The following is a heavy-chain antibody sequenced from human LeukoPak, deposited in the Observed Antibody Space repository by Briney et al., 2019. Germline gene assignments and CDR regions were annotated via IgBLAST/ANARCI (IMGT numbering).Heavy chain of an antibody. D-gene: IGHD3-9*01. CDR3: ARDKRALVGAFDI. Sequence: GGSLRLSCAASEFTVSSNYMSWVRQAPGKGLEWVSVIYSGGSTYYADSVKGRFTISRDNSKNALYLQMNSLRAEDTAVYYCARDKRALVGAFDIWGQGTMVTVSS. CDR2: IYSGGST. V-gene: IGHV3-66*01. J-gene: IGHJ3*02. CDR1: EFTVSSNY.